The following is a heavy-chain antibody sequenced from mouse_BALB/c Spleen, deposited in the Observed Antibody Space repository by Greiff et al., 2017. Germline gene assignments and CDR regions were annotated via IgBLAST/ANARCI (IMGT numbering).Heavy chain of an antibody. CDR2: ISSGSSTI. CDR3: ARDGNYWFAY. J-gene: IGHJ3*01. D-gene: IGHD2-1*01. V-gene: IGHV5-17*02. CDR1: GFTFSSFG. Sequence: EVQVVESGGGLVQPGGSRKLSCAASGFTFSSFGMHWVRQAPEKGLEWVAYISSGSSTIYYADTVKGRFTISRDNPKNTLFLQMTSLRSEDTAMYYCARDGNYWFAYWGQGTLVTVS.